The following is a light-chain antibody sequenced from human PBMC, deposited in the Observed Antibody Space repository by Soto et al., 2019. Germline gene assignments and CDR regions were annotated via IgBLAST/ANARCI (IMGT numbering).Light chain of an antibody. CDR2: EVS. Sequence: AARAHPPSAAWSPGESITISCTGTSSDIGNYNYVSWYQQHPGKAPKLMISEVSNRPSGVSNRFSGSKSGNTASLTISGLQAEDEADYYCSSYTSTSYYVFGGGTKVTVL. CDR3: SSYTSTSYYV. J-gene: IGLJ1*01. CDR1: SSDIGNYNY. V-gene: IGLV2-14*01.